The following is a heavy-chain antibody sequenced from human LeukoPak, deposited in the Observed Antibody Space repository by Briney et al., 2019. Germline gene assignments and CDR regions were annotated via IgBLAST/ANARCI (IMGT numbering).Heavy chain of an antibody. CDR3: ARHGVSEAAGTDLPDY. V-gene: IGHV5-51*01. J-gene: IGHJ4*02. D-gene: IGHD6-13*01. Sequence: GESLKISCKGSGYSFTSYWIGWVRQLPGKGLEWMGIIYPGDSDTRYSPSFQGQVTISADKSISTAYLQWSSLKASDTAMYYCARHGVSEAAGTDLPDYWGQGTLVTVSS. CDR1: GYSFTSYW. CDR2: IYPGDSDT.